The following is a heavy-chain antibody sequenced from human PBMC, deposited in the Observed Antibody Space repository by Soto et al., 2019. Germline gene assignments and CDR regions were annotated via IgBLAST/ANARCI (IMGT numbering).Heavy chain of an antibody. Sequence: LRLSCAASGFTFSSYAMSWVRQAPGKGLEWVSGISGSATNTYYADSVKGRFTISRDDSKHTLYLQMNSLRAEDTAVYYCAKRSSFGIGWYYDYWGQGTLVTVSS. J-gene: IGHJ4*02. CDR1: GFTFSSYA. CDR3: AKRSSFGIGWYYDY. D-gene: IGHD6-19*01. CDR2: ISGSATNT. V-gene: IGHV3-23*01.